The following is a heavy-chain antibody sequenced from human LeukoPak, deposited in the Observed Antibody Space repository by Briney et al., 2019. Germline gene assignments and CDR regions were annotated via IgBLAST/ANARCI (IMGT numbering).Heavy chain of an antibody. CDR2: ISGSGGST. V-gene: IGHV3-23*01. J-gene: IGHJ5*02. CDR1: GFTFSSYA. Sequence: GGSLRLSCAASGFTFSSYAMSWVRQAPGKGLEWVSAISGSGGSTYYADSVKGRFTISRDNSKNTLYLQMNSLRAEDTAVYYCANGGVFSVVVPAATRRWFDPWGQGTLVTVSS. D-gene: IGHD2-2*01. CDR3: ANGGVFSVVVPAATRRWFDP.